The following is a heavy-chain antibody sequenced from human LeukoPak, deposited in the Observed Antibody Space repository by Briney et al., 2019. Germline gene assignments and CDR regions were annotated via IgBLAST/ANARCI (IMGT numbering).Heavy chain of an antibody. CDR2: VYHSGSA. D-gene: IGHD3-16*01. V-gene: IGHV4-38-2*01. CDR1: GYSISRGSY. Sequence: SETLSLTCAAAGYSISRGSYWGWFRPPPGKGLECIGSVYHSGSAYYNPSFKSRVTLSVDTSKNQFSLPLPSVTAADTAVYYCAVGLHSGQFAFDIWGQGTMVTVSS. CDR3: AVGLHSGQFAFDI. J-gene: IGHJ3*02.